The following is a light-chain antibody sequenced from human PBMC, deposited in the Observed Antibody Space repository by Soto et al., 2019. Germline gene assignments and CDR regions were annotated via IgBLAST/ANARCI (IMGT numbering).Light chain of an antibody. J-gene: IGKJ1*01. CDR3: QQYYTTPPT. Sequence: DIVMTQSPDSLVVSVGERVTINCKSSQSILYSSNDNNYLAWYQQKPGQPPKLVIYWASTRQSGVPDRLGGSGSVTEFNITINSLQAEDVAMYYCQQYYTTPPTFGHGTKVDIK. CDR2: WAS. CDR1: QSILYSSNDNNY. V-gene: IGKV4-1*01.